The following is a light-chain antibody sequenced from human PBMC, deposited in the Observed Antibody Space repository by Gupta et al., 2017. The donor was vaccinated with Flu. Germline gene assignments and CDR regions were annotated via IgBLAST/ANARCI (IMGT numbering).Light chain of an antibody. CDR2: GKN. Sequence: SSELTQDPAVSVALGQTVRITSQGDRLRSYYARWYQQKPGQAPVLVIYGKNNRPSGIPDRFSGPSSGTTASLTTTGAQAEEEADYYCNSRDSSGNNLVFGGGTKLTVL. V-gene: IGLV3-19*01. J-gene: IGLJ2*01. CDR3: NSRDSSGNNLV. CDR1: RLRSYY.